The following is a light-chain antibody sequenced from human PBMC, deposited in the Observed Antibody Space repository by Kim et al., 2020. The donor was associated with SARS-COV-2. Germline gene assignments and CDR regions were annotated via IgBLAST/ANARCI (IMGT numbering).Light chain of an antibody. J-gene: IGLJ2*01. CDR2: YDS. CDR1: NIGSKS. Sequence: SYELTRPPSVSVAPGKTARITCGGNNIGSKSVHWYQQKPGQAPVLVIYYDSDRPSGIPERFSGSNSGNTATLTISRVEAGDEADYYCQVWDIDVVFGGGTQLTIL. V-gene: IGLV3-21*04. CDR3: QVWDIDVV.